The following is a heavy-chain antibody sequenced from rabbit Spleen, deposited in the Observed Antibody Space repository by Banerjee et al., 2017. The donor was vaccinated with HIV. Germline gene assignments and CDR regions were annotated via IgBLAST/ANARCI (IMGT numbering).Heavy chain of an antibody. V-gene: IGHV1S45*01. CDR3: ARDTGSSFSSYGMDL. Sequence: QEQLEESGGGLVTPGGTLTLTCTASEFTISNNYWMSWVRQAPGKGLEWIACIYTASSGSTCYASWAKGRFTISKTSSTTVTLQMTSLTAADTATYFCARDTGSSFSSYGMDLWGQGTLVTVS. CDR2: IYTASSGST. D-gene: IGHD8-1*01. J-gene: IGHJ6*01. CDR1: EFTISNNYW.